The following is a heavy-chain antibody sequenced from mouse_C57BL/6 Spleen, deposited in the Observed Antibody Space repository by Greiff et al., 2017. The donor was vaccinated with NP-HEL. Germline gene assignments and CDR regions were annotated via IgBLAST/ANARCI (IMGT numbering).Heavy chain of an antibody. Sequence: VKLVESGPELVKPGASVKISCKASGYAFSSSWMNWVKQRPGQGLEWIGRIYPGDGDTNYNGKFKGKATLTADKSSSTAYMQLSSLTSEDSAVYFCARAGHYYGSDYFDYWGQGTTLTVSS. V-gene: IGHV1-82*01. CDR3: ARAGHYYGSDYFDY. D-gene: IGHD1-1*01. CDR1: GYAFSSSW. J-gene: IGHJ2*01. CDR2: IYPGDGDT.